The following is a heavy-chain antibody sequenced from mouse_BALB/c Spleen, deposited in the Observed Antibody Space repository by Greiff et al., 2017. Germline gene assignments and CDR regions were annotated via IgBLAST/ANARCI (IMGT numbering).Heavy chain of an antibody. V-gene: IGHV2-5-1*01. CDR3: AKDYYYGSSAMDY. Sequence: QVQLQQSGPSLVQPSQSLSITCTVSGFSLTSYGVHWVRQSPGKGLEWLGVIWRGGSTDYNAAFMSRLSITKDNSKSQVFFKMNSLQADDTAIYYCAKDYYYGSSAMDYWGQGTSVTVSA. CDR1: GFSLTSYG. D-gene: IGHD1-1*01. CDR2: IWRGGST. J-gene: IGHJ4*01.